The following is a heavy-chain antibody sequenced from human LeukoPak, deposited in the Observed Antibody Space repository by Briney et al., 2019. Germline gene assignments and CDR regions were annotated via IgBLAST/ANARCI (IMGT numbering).Heavy chain of an antibody. CDR1: GYSFTSYW. Sequence: GESLKISCKGSGYSFTSYWIGWVRQMPGKGLEWMGIIYPGDSDTRYSPSFQGQVTISADKSISTAYLQWSSLKASDTAMYYCARVPRPYGDPTAENWFDPWGQGTLVTVSS. V-gene: IGHV5-51*01. D-gene: IGHD4-17*01. CDR3: ARVPRPYGDPTAENWFDP. CDR2: IYPGDSDT. J-gene: IGHJ5*02.